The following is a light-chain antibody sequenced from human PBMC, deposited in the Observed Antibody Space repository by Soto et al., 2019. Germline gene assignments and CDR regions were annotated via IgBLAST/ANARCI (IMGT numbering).Light chain of an antibody. V-gene: IGLV2-14*01. CDR1: SSDVGGYNH. Sequence: QSALTQPASVSGSPGQSITISCTGTSSDVGGYNHVSWYQQHPGKAPKLIIYEVRNRPSGVSNRLSGSKSGNTASLTISGLQADDDADYYCCSYTSSSIRVFGGGTKVTVL. CDR3: CSYTSSSIRV. J-gene: IGLJ3*02. CDR2: EVR.